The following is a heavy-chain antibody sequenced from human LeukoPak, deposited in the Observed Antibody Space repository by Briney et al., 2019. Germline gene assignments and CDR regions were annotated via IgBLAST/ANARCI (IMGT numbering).Heavy chain of an antibody. CDR1: GGSISSYY. CDR3: ARASLRGLWVDY. V-gene: IGHV4-59*01. CDR2: IYYSGST. J-gene: IGHJ4*02. Sequence: KPSETLSLTCTVSGGSISSYYWSWLRQPPGKGLEWIGYIYYSGSTNYNPSLKSRVTISVDTSKNQFSLKLSSVTAADTAVYYCARASLRGLWVDYWGQGTLVTDSS. D-gene: IGHD3-10*01.